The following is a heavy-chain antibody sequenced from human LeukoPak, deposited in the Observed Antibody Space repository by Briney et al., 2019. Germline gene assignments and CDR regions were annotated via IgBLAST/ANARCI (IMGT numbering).Heavy chain of an antibody. J-gene: IGHJ4*02. Sequence: GESLKISCKGSGYSFSNYWIGWVRQMSGKGLEWMGIIHPGDSDTRYSPSIQGQVTISADKSISTAYLQWSSLKASDTAMYYCARSALYSYGDFDYWGQGTLVTVSS. D-gene: IGHD5-18*01. V-gene: IGHV5-51*01. CDR2: IHPGDSDT. CDR1: GYSFSNYW. CDR3: ARSALYSYGDFDY.